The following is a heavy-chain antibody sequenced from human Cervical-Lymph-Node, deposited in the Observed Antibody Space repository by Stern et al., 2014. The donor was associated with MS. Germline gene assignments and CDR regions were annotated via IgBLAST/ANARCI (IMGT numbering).Heavy chain of an antibody. Sequence: VQLVEYGPGLVKPSETLTLTCSVSGGSISDYCWNWIRQPPGKGLEWIGYLFSSGSTNYNPSLKSRISMSVDTSKNQFSLKLRSVTAADTAVYFCARGTGLVGAAFDSWGQGTLVTFSS. V-gene: IGHV4-59*01. J-gene: IGHJ5*01. CDR3: ARGTGLVGAAFDS. CDR2: LFSSGST. CDR1: GGSISDYC. D-gene: IGHD1-26*01.